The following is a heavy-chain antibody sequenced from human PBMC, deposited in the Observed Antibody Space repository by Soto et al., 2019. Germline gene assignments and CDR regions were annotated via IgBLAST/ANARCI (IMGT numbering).Heavy chain of an antibody. Sequence: SRTCERCVGSVSGCPHYWCWFRQPPGKGLEWIGHIFYSGSTYYNPSLKSRVTISVDTSKNQFSLKLSSVTAADTAVYYCARPHCSSTSRYEMSNRFDPSGQGTL. D-gene: IGHD2-2*01. V-gene: IGHV4-39*01. CDR3: ARPHCSSTSRYEMSNRFDP. J-gene: IGHJ5*02. CDR1: VGSVSGCPHY. CDR2: IFYSGST.